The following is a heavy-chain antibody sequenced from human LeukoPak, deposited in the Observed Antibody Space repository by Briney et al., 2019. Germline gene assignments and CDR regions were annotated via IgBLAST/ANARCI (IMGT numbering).Heavy chain of an antibody. D-gene: IGHD2-15*01. J-gene: IGHJ4*02. Sequence: SETLSLTCTVSGGSISSGGYYWSWIRQHPGKGLEWIGYIYYSGSTYYNPSLKSRVTISVDTPKNQFSLKLSSVTAADTAVYYCATYSAQYFFDYWGQGTLVTVSS. CDR3: ATYSAQYFFDY. CDR2: IYYSGST. V-gene: IGHV4-31*03. CDR1: GGSISSGGYY.